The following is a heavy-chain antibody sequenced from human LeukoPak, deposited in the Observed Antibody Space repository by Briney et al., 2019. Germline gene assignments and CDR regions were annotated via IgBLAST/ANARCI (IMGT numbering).Heavy chain of an antibody. V-gene: IGHV4-34*01. CDR2: INNSGST. CDR3: ARRNIVPAAIPRSGRPFDI. D-gene: IGHD2-2*01. Sequence: SETLSLTCAVYGGSFSGYYWSWIRQPPGKGLEWIGEINNSGSTNYNPSLKSRVTISVDTSKNQFSLKLSSVTAADTAVYYCARRNIVPAAIPRSGRPFDIWGQGTMVTVSS. CDR1: GGSFSGYY. J-gene: IGHJ3*02.